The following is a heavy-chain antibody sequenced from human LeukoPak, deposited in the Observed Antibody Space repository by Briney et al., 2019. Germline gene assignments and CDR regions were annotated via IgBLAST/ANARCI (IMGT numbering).Heavy chain of an antibody. CDR1: GYTFSSHG. D-gene: IGHD2/OR15-2a*01. Sequence: ASVKVSCKASGYTFSSHGISWVRQAPGQGLEWMGWISCYDGETKYAQKFQGRVTMTTDTSTSTAYMELRSLRSDDTATYYCAKDPSNSIGRMTWFDPWGQGTLVTVSS. CDR2: ISCYDGET. CDR3: AKDPSNSIGRMTWFDP. J-gene: IGHJ5*02. V-gene: IGHV1-18*01.